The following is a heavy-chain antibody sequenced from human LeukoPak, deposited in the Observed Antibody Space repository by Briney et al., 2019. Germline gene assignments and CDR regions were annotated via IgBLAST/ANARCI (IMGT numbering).Heavy chain of an antibody. CDR2: ISAYNGNT. CDR1: GYTFTSYG. Sequence: ASVKVSCKASGYTFTSYGISWVRQAPGQGLEWMGWISAYNGNTNYAQKLQGRVTMTTDTSTSTAYMELRSLRSEDTAVYYCASPARIAAAGAHFDYWGQGTLVTVSS. V-gene: IGHV1-18*04. J-gene: IGHJ4*02. D-gene: IGHD6-13*01. CDR3: ASPARIAAAGAHFDY.